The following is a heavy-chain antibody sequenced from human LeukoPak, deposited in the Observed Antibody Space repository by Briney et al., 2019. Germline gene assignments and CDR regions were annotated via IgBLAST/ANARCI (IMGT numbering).Heavy chain of an antibody. V-gene: IGHV4-59*01. Sequence: PSETLSLTCTVSGGSISSYYWSWIRQPPGKGLEWIGYIYYSGSTNYNPSLKSRVTISVDTSKNQFSLKLSSVTAADTAVYYCARMGTSGSHHWGQGTLVTVSS. CDR1: GGSISSYY. J-gene: IGHJ5*02. CDR3: ARMGTSGSHH. CDR2: IYYSGST. D-gene: IGHD1-26*01.